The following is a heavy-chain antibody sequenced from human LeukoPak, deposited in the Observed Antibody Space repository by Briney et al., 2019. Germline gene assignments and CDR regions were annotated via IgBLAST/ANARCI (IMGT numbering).Heavy chain of an antibody. V-gene: IGHV3-21*04. J-gene: IGHJ4*02. CDR2: INTVASYI. CDR3: AKVVYYDGSEGLRAYFDY. Sequence: GGSLRLSCAASGFTFTSYSFNWVRQAPGKGLEWVSSINTVASYIYYADSVKGRFTISRDDADNSLYLQMNRLRAEDTAVYYCAKVVYYDGSEGLRAYFDYWGQGTLVTVSS. D-gene: IGHD3-22*01. CDR1: GFTFTSYS.